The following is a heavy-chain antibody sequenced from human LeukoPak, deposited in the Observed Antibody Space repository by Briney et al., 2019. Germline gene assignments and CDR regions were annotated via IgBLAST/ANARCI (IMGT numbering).Heavy chain of an antibody. D-gene: IGHD5-12*01. CDR1: GFSFSSYS. J-gene: IGHJ6*03. Sequence: GGSLRLSCAASGFSFSSYSMNWVRQAPGKGLEWVSYISISSTTIYYADSVKGRFTISRDNVKNSLSLQMNSLRAEDTAVYYCARDGIGKQWVRLGQAAYFFMDVWGRGTTVTVSS. V-gene: IGHV3-48*01. CDR2: ISISSTTI. CDR3: ARDGIGKQWVRLGQAAYFFMDV.